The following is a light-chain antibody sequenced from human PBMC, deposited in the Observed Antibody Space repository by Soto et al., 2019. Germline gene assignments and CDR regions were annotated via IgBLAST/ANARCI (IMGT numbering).Light chain of an antibody. Sequence: QSALTQPASVSGSPGQSITIPCTGTSSDVGDYNYVSWYQQHPGKAPKLMLYDVSNRPSGISNRFSGSKSGNTASLTISGLQAEDEADYYCSSYTSSSTRFGTGTKLTVL. CDR1: SSDVGDYNY. V-gene: IGLV2-14*01. CDR2: DVS. J-gene: IGLJ1*01. CDR3: SSYTSSSTR.